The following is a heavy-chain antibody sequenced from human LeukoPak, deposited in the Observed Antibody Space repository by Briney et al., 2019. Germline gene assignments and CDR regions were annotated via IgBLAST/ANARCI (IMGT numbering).Heavy chain of an antibody. CDR1: GFAFSVYA. Sequence: GGSLRLSCTASGFAFSVYAMSWLRQPPGKGLEWVSTINANSGTTSYAASVRGRFTISRDNSKNTLYLQMSSLRAEDTAVYYCVKVGYYDSSGYPPWGQGTLVTVSS. D-gene: IGHD3-22*01. J-gene: IGHJ5*02. CDR2: INANSGTT. V-gene: IGHV3-23*01. CDR3: VKVGYYDSSGYPP.